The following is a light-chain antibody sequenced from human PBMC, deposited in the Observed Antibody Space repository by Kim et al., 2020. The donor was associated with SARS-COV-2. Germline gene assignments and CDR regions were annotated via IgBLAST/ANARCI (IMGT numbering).Light chain of an antibody. J-gene: IGKJ4*01. CDR2: DAS. CDR3: QRYNDFPLT. CDR1: QGISRY. Sequence: ASVGDRVTITCRASQGISRYLAWYQQKPGKIPKLLIYDASTLHPGVPSRFSGSGSGTDFTLTISSLQPEDVATYYCQRYNDFPLTFGGGTKVEIK. V-gene: IGKV1-27*01.